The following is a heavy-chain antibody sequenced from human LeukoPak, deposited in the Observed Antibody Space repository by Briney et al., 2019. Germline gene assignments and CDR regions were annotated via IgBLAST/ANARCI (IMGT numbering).Heavy chain of an antibody. D-gene: IGHD6-13*01. J-gene: IGHJ5*02. V-gene: IGHV3-7*04. CDR2: IKQDGSEK. Sequence: GGSLGLSCAASGFTFSSYWMSWVRQAPGKGLEWVANIKQDGSEKYYVDSVKGRFTISRDNAKNSLYLQMNSLRAEDTAVYYFARGGSSWFNWFDPWGQGTLVTVS. CDR3: ARGGSSWFNWFDP. CDR1: GFTFSSYW.